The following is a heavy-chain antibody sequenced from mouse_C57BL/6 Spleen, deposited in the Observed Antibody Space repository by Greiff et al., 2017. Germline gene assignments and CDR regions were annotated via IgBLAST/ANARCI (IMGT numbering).Heavy chain of an antibody. J-gene: IGHJ1*03. V-gene: IGHV5-9*01. CDR2: ISGGGGNT. Sequence: DVKLVESGGGLVKPGGSLKLSCAASGFTFSSYTMSWVRQTPEKRLEWVATISGGGGNTYYPDSVKGRFTISRDNAKNTLYLQMSSLRSEDTALYYCARQSYYYGSSYWYFDVWGTGTTVTVSS. CDR3: ARQSYYYGSSYWYFDV. CDR1: GFTFSSYT. D-gene: IGHD1-1*01.